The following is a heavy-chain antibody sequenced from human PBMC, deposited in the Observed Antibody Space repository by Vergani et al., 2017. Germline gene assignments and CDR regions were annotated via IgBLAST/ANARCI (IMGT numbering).Heavy chain of an antibody. CDR3: ARGRGRDGSRLYYYYYMDV. Sequence: EVQLVESGGGLVQPGRSLRLSCAASGFTFDDYAMHWVRQAPGKGLEWVSGISWNSGSIGYADSVKGRFTISRDNSKNTLSLQMNSLRADDTAVYYCARGRGRDGSRLYYYYYMDVWGKGTTVTVSS. V-gene: IGHV3-9*01. J-gene: IGHJ6*03. CDR2: ISWNSGSI. CDR1: GFTFDDYA. D-gene: IGHD5-24*01.